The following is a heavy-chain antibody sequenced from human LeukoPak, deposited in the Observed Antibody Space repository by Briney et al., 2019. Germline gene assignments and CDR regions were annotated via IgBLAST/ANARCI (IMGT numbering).Heavy chain of an antibody. J-gene: IGHJ4*02. CDR3: ATTFDSSSWYGGKVFDY. V-gene: IGHV1-24*01. CDR1: GYTLTELS. CDR2: FYPEDGET. D-gene: IGHD6-13*01. Sequence: GASVKGSCKVSGYTLTELSIQWVRQAPGKGLEWMGGFYPEDGETIYAQKFQGRVTMTEDTSTDTAYMELSSLRSEDTAVYYCATTFDSSSWYGGKVFDYWGQGTLVTVSS.